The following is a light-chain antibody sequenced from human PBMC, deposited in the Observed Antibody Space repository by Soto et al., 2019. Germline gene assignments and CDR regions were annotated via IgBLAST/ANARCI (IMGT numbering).Light chain of an antibody. V-gene: IGKV3-20*01. J-gene: IGKJ2*01. Sequence: EIVLTQSPGTLSLSPGERATLSCRASQSVSSSYLAWYQQKPGQAPRLLIYGASSRATGIPDRFSGSGSGTDFTLTISRLEPEYFAVYSCQHFGTSPPYTFGQGTKLEIK. CDR2: GAS. CDR1: QSVSSSY. CDR3: QHFGTSPPYT.